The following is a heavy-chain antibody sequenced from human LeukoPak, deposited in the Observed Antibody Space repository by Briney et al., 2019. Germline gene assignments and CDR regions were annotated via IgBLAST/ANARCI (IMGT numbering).Heavy chain of an antibody. J-gene: IGHJ4*02. CDR1: GFTFSSYA. CDR2: IRSGAYT. D-gene: IGHD3-10*01. V-gene: IGHV3-23*01. CDR3: ARISVVSRSGPLDY. Sequence: GGSLRVSCAVSGFTFSSYAMTWVRQAPGKGLEWVSTIRSGAYTYYADSVKGRLSISRDNSKNTLYLEMNSLRGEDAAVYYCARISVVSRSGPLDYWGQGTLVTVSS.